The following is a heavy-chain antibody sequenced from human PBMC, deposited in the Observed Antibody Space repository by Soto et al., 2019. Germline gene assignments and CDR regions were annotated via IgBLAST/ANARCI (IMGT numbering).Heavy chain of an antibody. CDR2: ISPNNGHT. Sequence: ASVKVSCKASGYTFTNYGISWVRQAPGQGLEWLGWISPNNGHTKYARKFQDRITMTTDTSTTTAYLELRSLRSDETAVYFCARDQLDFLDYLLANWGQGAPETVSS. CDR3: ARDQLDFLDYLLAN. D-gene: IGHD3-3*02. V-gene: IGHV1-18*01. CDR1: GYTFTNYG. J-gene: IGHJ4*02.